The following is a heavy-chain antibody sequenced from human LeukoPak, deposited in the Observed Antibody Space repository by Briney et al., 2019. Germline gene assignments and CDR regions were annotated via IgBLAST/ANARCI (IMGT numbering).Heavy chain of an antibody. V-gene: IGHV4-31*03. CDR1: GVSISSGGYY. Sequence: SQTLSLTCTVSGVSISSGGYYWSWIRQHTGQGLEGIVYIYYSERTYDNPTLRSRVTLSVDTTTNQFCLKLSSVTTADTAVYYCASGTAAAGSGRFDYWGQGSLVTVSS. CDR2: IYYSERT. CDR3: ASGTAAAGSGRFDY. D-gene: IGHD6-13*01. J-gene: IGHJ4*02.